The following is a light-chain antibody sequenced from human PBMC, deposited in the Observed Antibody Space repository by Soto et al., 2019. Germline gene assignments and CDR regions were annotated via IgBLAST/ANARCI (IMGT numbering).Light chain of an antibody. CDR1: QSVSSY. Sequence: EIVLTQSPATLSLSPGEIATLSCRASQSVSSYVGWYQQRPGQAPRLLIYDASNRSTGIPARFSGSGSGTDFTLTISSLEPEDFGGYYCHQRGNWLRTFDQGTKVEVK. CDR3: HQRGNWLRT. CDR2: DAS. V-gene: IGKV3-11*01. J-gene: IGKJ1*01.